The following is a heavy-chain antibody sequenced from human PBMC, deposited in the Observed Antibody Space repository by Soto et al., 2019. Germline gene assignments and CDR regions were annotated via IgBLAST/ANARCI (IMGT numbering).Heavy chain of an antibody. CDR1: GFTFSSYW. J-gene: IGHJ4*02. D-gene: IGHD2-2*01. Sequence: EVQLVESGGGLVQPGGSLRLSCAASGFTFSSYWMSWVRQAPGKGLEWVANIKQDGSEKYYVDSVKGRFTISRDNAKNSLYLQKNSLRAEDAAVYYWARAAALGYCSSTSCVSDYWGQGTLVTVSS. CDR3: ARAAALGYCSSTSCVSDY. V-gene: IGHV3-7*01. CDR2: IKQDGSEK.